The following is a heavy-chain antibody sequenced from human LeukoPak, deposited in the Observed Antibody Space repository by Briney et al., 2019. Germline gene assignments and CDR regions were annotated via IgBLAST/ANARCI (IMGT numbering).Heavy chain of an antibody. CDR2: VRHDGSNK. J-gene: IGHJ5*02. V-gene: IGHV3-30*02. Sequence: GGSLRLSCAASGFSFNTYAMHWVRQAPGKGLEWLAFVRHDGSNKYEADSVKGRFTISRDNSKNTVYLQMNSLRSEDTAVYYCAKGVRMIVVAPGSWGQGTLATVSS. CDR1: GFSFNTYA. CDR3: AKGVRMIVVAPGS. D-gene: IGHD3-22*01.